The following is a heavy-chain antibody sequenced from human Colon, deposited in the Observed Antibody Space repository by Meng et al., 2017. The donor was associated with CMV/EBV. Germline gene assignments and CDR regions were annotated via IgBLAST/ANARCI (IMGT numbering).Heavy chain of an antibody. Sequence: LRLSCAASGFTFSDYYMSWIRQAPGKGLEWVSYISSSGNIRYYADSVKGRFTISRDNAKNSLSLQMNSLRAEDTAVYYCARDGYKPSYWGQGTLVTVSS. V-gene: IGHV3-11*01. CDR3: ARDGYKPSY. D-gene: IGHD5-24*01. CDR2: ISSSGNIR. CDR1: GFTFSDYY. J-gene: IGHJ4*02.